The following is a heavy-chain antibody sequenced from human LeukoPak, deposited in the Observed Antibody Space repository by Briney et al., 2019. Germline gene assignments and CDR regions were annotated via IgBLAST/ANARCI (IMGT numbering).Heavy chain of an antibody. CDR3: ARGAELAAPGAFDI. V-gene: IGHV1-18*01. Sequence: GASVKVSCKASGYTFTSYGISWVRQAPGQGLEWMGWISAYNGNTNYAQKLQGRVTMATDTSTSTAYMELRSLRSDDTAVYYCARGAELAAPGAFDIWGQGTMVTVSS. J-gene: IGHJ3*02. D-gene: IGHD3-16*01. CDR1: GYTFTSYG. CDR2: ISAYNGNT.